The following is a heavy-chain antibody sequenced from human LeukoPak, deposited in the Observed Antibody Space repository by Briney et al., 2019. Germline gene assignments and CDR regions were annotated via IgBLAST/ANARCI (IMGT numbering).Heavy chain of an antibody. CDR2: IYYSGST. D-gene: IGHD4-23*01. V-gene: IGHV4-61*05. CDR3: ARTLRTPSVRYFDL. CDR1: GGSISSSSYY. Sequence: SETLSLTCTVSGGSISSSSYYWGWIRQPPGKGLEWIGYIYYSGSTNYNPSLKSRVTITVDTSKNQFSLKLSSVTAADTAVYYCARTLRTPSVRYFDLWGRGTLVTVSS. J-gene: IGHJ2*01.